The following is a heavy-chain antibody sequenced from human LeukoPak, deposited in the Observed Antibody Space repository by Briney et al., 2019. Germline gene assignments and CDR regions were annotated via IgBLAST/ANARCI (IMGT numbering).Heavy chain of an antibody. V-gene: IGHV3-74*01. CDR2: INSDGSSI. Sequence: PGGSLRLSCAASGFTFSSYWMHWVRQAPGKGLVWVSRINSDGSSIDYADSVKGRLTISRDNAKNTLYVQMNSLRAEDTAVYYCARGSGYGVLDYWGQGTLVTVSS. CDR1: GFTFSSYW. J-gene: IGHJ4*02. D-gene: IGHD6-25*01. CDR3: ARGSGYGVLDY.